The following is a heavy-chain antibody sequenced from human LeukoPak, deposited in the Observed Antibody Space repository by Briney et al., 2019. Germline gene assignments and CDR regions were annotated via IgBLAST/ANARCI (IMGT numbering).Heavy chain of an antibody. D-gene: IGHD6-13*01. CDR3: ARYSSSWTGVAYYFDY. CDR2: TYYRSKCYN. J-gene: IGHJ4*02. Sequence: SQALSLTCAISGDSVSSNSAAWNWMRQSPSRGVEWLGRTYYRSKCYNDYAVSVKSHITITPDTSKNQFSLQLNSATPEDTDVYYCARYSSSWTGVAYYFDYWGQGPLVTVSS. V-gene: IGHV6-1*01. CDR1: GDSVSSNSAA.